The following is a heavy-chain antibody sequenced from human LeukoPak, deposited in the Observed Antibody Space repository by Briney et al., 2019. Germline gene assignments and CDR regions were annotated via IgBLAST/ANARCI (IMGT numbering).Heavy chain of an antibody. V-gene: IGHV1-46*01. CDR1: GYTFTSYY. Sequence: ASVKVSCKASGYTFTSYYMHWVRQAPGQGLEWMGIINPSGGSTSYAQKFQGRVTMTRDTSTSTVYMELSSLRSEDTAVYYCARAISIMVRGVMAAHYWGQGTQVTVSS. J-gene: IGHJ4*02. CDR2: INPSGGST. D-gene: IGHD3-10*01. CDR3: ARAISIMVRGVMAAHY.